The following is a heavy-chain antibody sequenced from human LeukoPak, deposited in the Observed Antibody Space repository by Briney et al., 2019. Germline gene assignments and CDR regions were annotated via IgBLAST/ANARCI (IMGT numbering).Heavy chain of an antibody. CDR1: GGTFSSYA. D-gene: IGHD5-24*01. J-gene: IGHJ4*02. Sequence: EASVKVSCKASGGTFSSYAISWVRQAPGKGLEWVANINQDGSEKYFVDSVKGRFTISRDNAKNSLHLQMNTLRAEDTAVYYCARERDGRFFDYWGQGTLVTVSS. CDR3: ARERDGRFFDY. CDR2: INQDGSEK. V-gene: IGHV3-7*01.